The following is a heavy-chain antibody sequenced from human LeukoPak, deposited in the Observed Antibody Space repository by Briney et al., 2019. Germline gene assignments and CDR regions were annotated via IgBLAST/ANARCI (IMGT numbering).Heavy chain of an antibody. CDR2: ISANNGNT. CDR1: GYTFSSYG. D-gene: IGHD1-20*01. CDR3: TRDLGII. J-gene: IGHJ3*02. Sequence: ASVKVSCKASGYTFSSYGISWVRQGPGQGLEWMGWISANNGNTNYAQKLQGRVTITTDTSTSTAYMELRSLTPDDTAVYYCTRDLGIIWGQGTMVTVSS. V-gene: IGHV1-18*01.